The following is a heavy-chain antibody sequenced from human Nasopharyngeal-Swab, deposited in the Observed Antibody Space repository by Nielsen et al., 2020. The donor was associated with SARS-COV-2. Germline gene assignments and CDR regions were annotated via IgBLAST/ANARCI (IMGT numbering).Heavy chain of an antibody. CDR3: ARDDGSSGWDA. CDR2: IWYDGSKK. J-gene: IGHJ6*02. CDR1: GFSFGSYG. D-gene: IGHD6-19*01. V-gene: IGHV3-33*01. Sequence: GGSLRLSCAASGFSFGSYGMHWVRHAPGKGLEWVAVIWYDGSKKYYVDSVKGRFTISRDNSKNTLYLQMNSLRAEDTAVYFCARDDGSSGWDAWGQGTTVTVSS.